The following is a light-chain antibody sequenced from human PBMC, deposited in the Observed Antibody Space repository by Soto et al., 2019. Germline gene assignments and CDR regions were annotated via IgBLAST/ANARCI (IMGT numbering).Light chain of an antibody. Sequence: QSALTQPASVSGSPGQSITISCTGTSSDVVGYNYVSWYQQHPGKAPKLMIYDVSNRPSGVSNRFSCSKSGNTASLTISGRQAEDEADYYCSSYTSSSTDVVFGGGTKLTVL. J-gene: IGLJ2*01. CDR1: SSDVVGYNY. CDR3: SSYTSSSTDVV. CDR2: DVS. V-gene: IGLV2-14*01.